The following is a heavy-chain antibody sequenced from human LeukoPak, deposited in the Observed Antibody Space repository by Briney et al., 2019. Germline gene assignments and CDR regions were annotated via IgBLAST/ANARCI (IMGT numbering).Heavy chain of an antibody. J-gene: IGHJ4*02. Sequence: SETLSLTCTVSGGSISSYYWSWIRQPPGKGLEWIGYIYYSGSTNYNPSLKSRVTISVDTSNNQFSLKLSSVTAADTAVYYCASTITVTIDYWGQGTLVTVSS. CDR2: IYYSGST. CDR1: GGSISSYY. D-gene: IGHD4-17*01. V-gene: IGHV4-59*08. CDR3: ASTITVTIDY.